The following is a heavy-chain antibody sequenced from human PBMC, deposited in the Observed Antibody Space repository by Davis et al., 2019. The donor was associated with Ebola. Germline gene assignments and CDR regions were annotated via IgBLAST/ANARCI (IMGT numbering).Heavy chain of an antibody. Sequence: SVKVSCKASGGTFSSYAISWVRQAPGQGLEWMGGIIPMFRSPNYAQKFQDRVTITADESMRTVYLELSSLRSEDTAVYYCARVQTGYYFDSSDSPSWFDPWGQGTLVTASS. V-gene: IGHV1-69*13. D-gene: IGHD3-22*01. CDR2: IIPMFRSP. J-gene: IGHJ5*02. CDR1: GGTFSSYA. CDR3: ARVQTGYYFDSSDSPSWFDP.